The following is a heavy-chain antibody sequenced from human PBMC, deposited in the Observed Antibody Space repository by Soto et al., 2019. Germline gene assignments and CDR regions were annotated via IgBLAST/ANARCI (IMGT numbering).Heavy chain of an antibody. J-gene: IGHJ5*02. Sequence: GASVKVSCKASGYTFTGYYMHWVRQAPGQGLEWMGWISAYNGNTNYAQKLQGRVTMTTDTSTSTAYMELRSLRSDDTAVYYCARALSYSSSWYPWFDPWGQGTLVTVSS. CDR1: GYTFTGYY. CDR3: ARALSYSSSWYPWFDP. V-gene: IGHV1-18*04. D-gene: IGHD6-13*01. CDR2: ISAYNGNT.